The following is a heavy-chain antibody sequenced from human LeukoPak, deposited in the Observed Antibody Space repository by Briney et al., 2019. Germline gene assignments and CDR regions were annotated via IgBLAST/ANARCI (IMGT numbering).Heavy chain of an antibody. Sequence: GGSLRLSCAASGFTFGSYAVSWVRQAPGKGLEWVSGINGSGGGTYYADSVKGRFTISRDNSKNTVYLQMNSLSTEDTAVYHCAKTTTGYSSGRYPGWPVDYWGQGTLVTVSS. CDR2: INGSGGGT. D-gene: IGHD6-19*01. V-gene: IGHV3-23*01. CDR1: GFTFGSYA. CDR3: AKTTTGYSSGRYPGWPVDY. J-gene: IGHJ4*02.